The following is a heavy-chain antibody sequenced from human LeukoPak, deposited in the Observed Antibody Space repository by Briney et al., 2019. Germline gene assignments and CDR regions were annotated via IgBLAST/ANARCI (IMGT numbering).Heavy chain of an antibody. CDR1: GFTFSSCA. D-gene: IGHD1-26*01. CDR3: AKDPIFSGSYGVFDS. V-gene: IGHV3-23*01. Sequence: GGSLRLSCAASGFTFSSCAMSWVRQAPGKGLEWVSTIIDSGNSIYYADSVEGRFAISRDNSKDTLYLQMDSLRAGDTAVYYCAKDPIFSGSYGVFDSWGQGTLVTVSS. CDR2: IIDSGNSI. J-gene: IGHJ4*02.